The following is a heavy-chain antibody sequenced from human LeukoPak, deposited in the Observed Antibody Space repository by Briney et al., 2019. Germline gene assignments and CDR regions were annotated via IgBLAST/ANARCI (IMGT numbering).Heavy chain of an antibody. CDR1: GFTVSSNY. D-gene: IGHD3-22*01. CDR2: ISGSGGST. CDR3: AKEGGYYDSTGGGNSDAFDI. V-gene: IGHV3-23*01. J-gene: IGHJ3*02. Sequence: GGSLRLSCAASGFTVSSNYMSWVRQAPGKGLEWVSAISGSGGSTYADSVKGRFTISRDNSNNTLYLQMNSLRAEDTAVYYCAKEGGYYDSTGGGNSDAFDIRGQGTMVTVSS.